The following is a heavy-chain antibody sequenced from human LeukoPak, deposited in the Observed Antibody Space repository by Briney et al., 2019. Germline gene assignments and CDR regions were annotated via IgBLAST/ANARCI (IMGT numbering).Heavy chain of an antibody. CDR2: IHNSGST. J-gene: IGHJ4*02. Sequence: PSETLSLTCTVSGGSISGNYWNWIRQPPGKGLEWIGYIHNSGSTNYNPSLKSRVTISVDSSKNQFSLKLSSVTAADTAVFYCARATYYDSHLGFDYWGQGTLVTVSS. CDR3: ARATYYDSHLGFDY. V-gene: IGHV4-59*01. CDR1: GGSISGNY. D-gene: IGHD3-22*01.